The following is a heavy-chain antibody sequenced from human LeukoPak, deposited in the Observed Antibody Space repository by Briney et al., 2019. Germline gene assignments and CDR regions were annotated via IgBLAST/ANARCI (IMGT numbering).Heavy chain of an antibody. CDR3: ARDPSGYFSY. CDR2: IYNSGST. CDR1: GGSVSSGNYY. Sequence: TSETLSLTCTVSGGSVSSGNYYWSWIRQPPGKGLEWIGYIYNSGSTNYNPSLKSRVTISVDTSKNQFSLKLSSMTAADTAVYYCARDPSGYFSYWGQGTLATVSS. J-gene: IGHJ4*02. V-gene: IGHV4-61*01. D-gene: IGHD3-22*01.